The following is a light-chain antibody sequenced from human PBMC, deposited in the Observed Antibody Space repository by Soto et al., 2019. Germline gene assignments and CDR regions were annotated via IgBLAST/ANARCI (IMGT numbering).Light chain of an antibody. V-gene: IGKV3-11*01. CDR1: PSVTNY. CDR2: GAF. Sequence: EVVLTQSPCTLSLSPGERATLSCRASPSVTNYLAWYQQKPGQPPRLLIYGAFNRAAGIPARFSGSGSGTDFTLTISSLEPEDSAVYYCQQRNIWPPVTFGQGTRLEI. J-gene: IGKJ5*01. CDR3: QQRNIWPPVT.